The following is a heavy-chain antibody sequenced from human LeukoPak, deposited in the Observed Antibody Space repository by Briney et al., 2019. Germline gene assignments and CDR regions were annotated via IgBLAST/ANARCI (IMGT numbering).Heavy chain of an antibody. CDR3: ARDQGDSSGYRNY. CDR2: IYSGGST. J-gene: IGHJ4*02. D-gene: IGHD3-22*01. Sequence: HPGGSLRLSCAASGFTVSSNYMSWVRQAPGKGLEWVSVIYSGGSTYYADSVKGRFTISRDNSKNTLYLQMNSLRAEDTAVYYCARDQGDSSGYRNYWGQGTLVTVSS. V-gene: IGHV3-66*01. CDR1: GFTVSSNY.